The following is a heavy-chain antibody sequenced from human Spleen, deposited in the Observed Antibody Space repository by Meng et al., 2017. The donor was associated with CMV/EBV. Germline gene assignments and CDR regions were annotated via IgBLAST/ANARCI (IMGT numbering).Heavy chain of an antibody. CDR2: IYYSGST. V-gene: IGHV4-39*07. J-gene: IGHJ1*01. Sequence: GSLRLSCTVSGGSISSSSYYWGWIRQPPGKGLEWIGSIYYSGSTYYNPSLKSRLTISVDTSKTQFSLKLNSVTAADTAVYYCARATGYSSSPRYFQHWGQGTLVTVSS. CDR3: ARATGYSSSPRYFQH. D-gene: IGHD6-13*01. CDR1: GGSISSSSYY.